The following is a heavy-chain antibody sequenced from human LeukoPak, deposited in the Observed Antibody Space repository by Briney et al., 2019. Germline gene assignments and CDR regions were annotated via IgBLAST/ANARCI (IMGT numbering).Heavy chain of an antibody. J-gene: IGHJ4*02. Sequence: GGSLRLSCAASGFTFSSYWMHWVRQAPGKGLVWVSRINSDGSSTSYADSVKGRFTISRDNAKNTLYLQMNSLRAEDTAVYYRARDPTYYYDSSGYYYDYWGQGTLVTVSS. CDR3: ARDPTYYYDSSGYYYDY. CDR2: INSDGSST. D-gene: IGHD3-22*01. V-gene: IGHV3-74*01. CDR1: GFTFSSYW.